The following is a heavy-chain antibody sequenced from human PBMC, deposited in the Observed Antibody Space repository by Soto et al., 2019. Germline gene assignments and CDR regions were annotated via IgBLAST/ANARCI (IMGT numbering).Heavy chain of an antibody. V-gene: IGHV4-59*01. CDR1: YASIVSYS. J-gene: IGHJ6*01. CDR3: ARPPGYVDYYYGMDV. D-gene: IGHD5-12*01. Sequence: SDTLSLTCALLYASIVSYSWTWIRQPPGKGLEWIGDIHFSGSTNYNPSLKSRVTISVDTSKNQFSLKLSSVTAADTAVYYCARPPGYVDYYYGMDVWGRGTTVT. CDR2: IHFSGST.